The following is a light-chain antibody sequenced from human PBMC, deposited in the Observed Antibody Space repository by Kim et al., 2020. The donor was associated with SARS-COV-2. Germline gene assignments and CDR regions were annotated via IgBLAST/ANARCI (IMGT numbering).Light chain of an antibody. J-gene: IGLJ3*02. Sequence: APGKTASITCGGFNIGSKRVHWYQQEPGQAPVLVIYYDNDRPSGIPERFSGSNSGNTATLTISRVEAGDEADYYCQVWDSSSDHRVFGGGTQLTVL. CDR2: YDN. V-gene: IGLV3-21*04. CDR3: QVWDSSSDHRV. CDR1: NIGSKR.